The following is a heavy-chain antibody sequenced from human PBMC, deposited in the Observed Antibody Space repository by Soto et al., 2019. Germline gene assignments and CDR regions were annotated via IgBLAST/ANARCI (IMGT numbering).Heavy chain of an antibody. J-gene: IGHJ4*02. CDR2: ILHTAHT. D-gene: IGHD2-15*01. V-gene: IGHV4-4*02. CDR1: GDSFSSSNW. CDR3: GRSPSGVDRKWYVDY. Sequence: QVQLQESGPGLVKPSGTLSLRCGVSGDSFSSSNWWPWIRQPPGKGLAWIGDILHTAHTDRSPSLRSRITISLDTSKKEFSLKITSGTAATTAVYYCGRSPSGVDRKWYVDYWGPGALVIVAS.